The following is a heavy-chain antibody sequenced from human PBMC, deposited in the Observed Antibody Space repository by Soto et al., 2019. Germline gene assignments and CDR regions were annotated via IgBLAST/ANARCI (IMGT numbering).Heavy chain of an antibody. Sequence: QVQLEESGGGLVKPGGSLRLSCAASGFTFSAVYMSWIRQAPNKGLEYISYISSSGTSANYADSVKGRFTISRDNAKNSLYPKTNSLRAEDTALYYCARERGAGTGQYFDYWGQGALVTVSS. D-gene: IGHD3-9*01. CDR1: GFTFSAVY. V-gene: IGHV3-11*05. J-gene: IGHJ4*02. CDR2: ISSSGTSA. CDR3: ARERGAGTGQYFDY.